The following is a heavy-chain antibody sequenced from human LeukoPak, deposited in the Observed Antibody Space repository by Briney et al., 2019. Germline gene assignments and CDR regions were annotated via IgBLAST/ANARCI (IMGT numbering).Heavy chain of an antibody. V-gene: IGHV4-4*02. Sequence: SETLSLTCAVSGGSISSSNWWSWVRQPPGKGLEWIGEIYHSGSTNYNPSLKSRVTISVDKSKNQFSLKLSSVTAADTAVYHCARGKDGSGTYYFDYWGQGTLVTVSS. J-gene: IGHJ4*02. D-gene: IGHD3-10*01. CDR1: GGSISSSNW. CDR3: ARGKDGSGTYYFDY. CDR2: IYHSGST.